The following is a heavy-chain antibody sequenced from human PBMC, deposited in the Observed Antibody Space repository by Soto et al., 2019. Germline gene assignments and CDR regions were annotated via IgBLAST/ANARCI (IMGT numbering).Heavy chain of an antibody. CDR3: ARKHTSDATGYDYFES. J-gene: IGHJ4*02. D-gene: IGHD3-3*01. Sequence: VQLVESGGGLVEPGGSLRLSCTGSGFSFYDSDMTWVRQAPGKGLEWVSSISSGGSFMFYAESFKGRFTISRNNAKNSLFLQINSLRVVDTSIYYCARKHTSDATGYDYFESWGQGTLVTVSS. CDR1: GFSFYDSD. V-gene: IGHV3-21*01. CDR2: ISSGGSFM.